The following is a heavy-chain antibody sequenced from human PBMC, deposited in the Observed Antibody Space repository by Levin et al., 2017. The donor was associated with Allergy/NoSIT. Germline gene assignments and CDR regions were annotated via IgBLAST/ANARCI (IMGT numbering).Heavy chain of an antibody. CDR3: ARDPETPMAIDY. Sequence: PGASVKVSCKASGYTFAAYYTHWVRQAPGQGLEWMGCVNHKNGGTNYAPKFQGRVTMTRDTSINTAYMELTGLISDDTAVYYCARDPETPMAIDYWGQGSLVTVSS. CDR2: VNHKNGGT. J-gene: IGHJ4*02. CDR1: GYTFAAYY. D-gene: IGHD3-10*01. V-gene: IGHV1-2*02.